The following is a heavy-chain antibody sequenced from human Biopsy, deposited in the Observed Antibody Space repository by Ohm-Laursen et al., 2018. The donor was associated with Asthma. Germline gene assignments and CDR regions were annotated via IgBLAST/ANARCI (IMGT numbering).Heavy chain of an antibody. V-gene: IGHV4-34*01. CDR1: GGYLTGHY. CDR3: ARAAITGIRGWFDP. J-gene: IGHJ5*02. Sequence: SDTLSLTCTVYGGYLTGHYWNWIRQPPGKGLEWIGEIDQSGYTNYNPSLKSRVTISPDTSKNQFHLNLSSVTAADTAVYFCARAAITGIRGWFDPWGQGTQVTVSS. D-gene: IGHD1-20*01. CDR2: IDQSGYT.